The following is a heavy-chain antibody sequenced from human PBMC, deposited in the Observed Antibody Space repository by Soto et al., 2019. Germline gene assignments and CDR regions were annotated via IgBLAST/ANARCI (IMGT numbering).Heavy chain of an antibody. CDR2: ISGSGGST. J-gene: IGHJ4*02. CDR3: AKYGYDILTGSFDY. V-gene: IGHV3-23*01. Sequence: GESLKISCAASGFTFSSYAMSWVRQAPGKGLEWVSAISGSGGSTYYADSVKGRFTISRDNSKNTLYLQMNSLRAEDTAVYYCAKYGYDILTGSFDYWGQGTLVTVSS. CDR1: GFTFSSYA. D-gene: IGHD3-9*01.